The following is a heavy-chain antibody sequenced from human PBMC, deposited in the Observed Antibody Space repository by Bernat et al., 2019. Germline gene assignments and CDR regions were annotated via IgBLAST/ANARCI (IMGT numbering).Heavy chain of an antibody. V-gene: IGHV3-33*01. CDR2: IWYDGSNK. CDR1: GFTFSSYG. Sequence: QVQLVESGGGVVQPGRSLRLSCAASGFTFSSYGMHWVRQAPGKGLEWVAVIWYDGSNKYYEDSVKGRFTISKDNSKNTLHLQMNSLRAGDTAVYYCARDSISQAADLDCWGQGTLVTVSS. CDR3: ARDSISQAADLDC. D-gene: IGHD6-13*01. J-gene: IGHJ4*02.